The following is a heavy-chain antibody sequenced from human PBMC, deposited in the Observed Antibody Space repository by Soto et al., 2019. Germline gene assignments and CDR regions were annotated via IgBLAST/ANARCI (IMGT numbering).Heavy chain of an antibody. CDR2: IYYSGST. CDR3: ARGPAAGNWFDP. J-gene: IGHJ5*02. Sequence: SETLSLTCTVSGGSISSGDYYWSWIRQPPGKGLEWIGYIYYSGSTYYNPSLKSRVTISVDTSKNQFSLKLSSVTAADTAVYYCARGPAAGNWFDPWGQGTLVTVSS. D-gene: IGHD6-13*01. V-gene: IGHV4-30-4*01. CDR1: GGSISSGDYY.